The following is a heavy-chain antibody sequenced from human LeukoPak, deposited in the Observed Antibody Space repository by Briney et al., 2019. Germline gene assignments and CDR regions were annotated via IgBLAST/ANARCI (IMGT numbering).Heavy chain of an antibody. CDR1: GGSFSGYY. Sequence: PSETLSLTCAVYGGSFSGYYWSWIRQPPGKGLEWIGEINHSGSTNYNPSLKSRVTISVDTPKNQFSLKLSSVTAADTAVYYCAVNGVVGATTYYFDYWGQGTLVTVSS. CDR2: INHSGST. D-gene: IGHD1-26*01. J-gene: IGHJ4*02. V-gene: IGHV4-34*01. CDR3: AVNGVVGATTYYFDY.